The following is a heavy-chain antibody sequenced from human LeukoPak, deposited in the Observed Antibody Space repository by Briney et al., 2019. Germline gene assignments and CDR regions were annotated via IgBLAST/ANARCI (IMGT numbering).Heavy chain of an antibody. CDR2: IYYGGST. Sequence: PSQTLSLTCTVSGGSISSGDYYWSWLRQPPGTGLEYIGYIYYGGSTYYNPSLKSRVTISVDTSKNQFSLKLSSVTAADTAVYYCARGPWRGAFDIWGQGTMVTVSS. CDR3: ARGPWRGAFDI. CDR1: GGSISSGDYY. V-gene: IGHV4-30-4*01. J-gene: IGHJ3*02. D-gene: IGHD1-26*01.